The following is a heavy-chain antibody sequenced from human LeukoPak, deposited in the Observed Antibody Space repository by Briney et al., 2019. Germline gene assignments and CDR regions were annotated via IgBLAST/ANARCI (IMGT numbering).Heavy chain of an antibody. CDR1: GYTFTGYY. J-gene: IGHJ4*02. Sequence: ASVKVSCKASGYTFTGYYMHWVRQAPGQGLEWMGWINPNSGGTNYAQKFQGRVTVTRDTSISTAYMELSRLRSDDTAVYYCVRDAGRGDDYVWGSYPDYWGQGTLVTVSS. CDR3: VRDAGRGDDYVWGSYPDY. V-gene: IGHV1-2*02. CDR2: INPNSGGT. D-gene: IGHD3-16*02.